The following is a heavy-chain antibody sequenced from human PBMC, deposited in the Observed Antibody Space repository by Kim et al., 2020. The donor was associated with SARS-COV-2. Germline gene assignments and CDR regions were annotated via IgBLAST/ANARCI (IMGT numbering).Heavy chain of an antibody. D-gene: IGHD3-10*01. J-gene: IGHJ5*02. V-gene: IGHV4-34*01. CDR3: ARGRGFGGNWFDP. CDR1: GGSFSGYY. Sequence: SETLSLTCAVYGGSFSGYYWSWIRQPPGKGLEWIGEINHSGSTNYNPSLKSRVTISVDTSKNQFSLKLSSVTAADTAVYYCARGRGFGGNWFDPWGQGTL. CDR2: INHSGST.